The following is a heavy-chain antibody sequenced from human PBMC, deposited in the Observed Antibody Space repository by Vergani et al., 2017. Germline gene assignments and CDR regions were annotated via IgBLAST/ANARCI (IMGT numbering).Heavy chain of an antibody. D-gene: IGHD3-16*01. CDR1: GFTLSNYD. V-gene: IGHV3-30*02. CDR2: IQFDGSNQ. Sequence: QVQLVELGGGVVQRGGSLRFPCATSGFTLSNYDTQWIRQGPGKGLEFVAFIQFDGSNQYYADSVKGRFTLSRDFSKNTLYLQMNSLRTDDTATYYCAKHFRGWGIDYWGQGTQVIVSS. CDR3: AKHFRGWGIDY. J-gene: IGHJ4*02.